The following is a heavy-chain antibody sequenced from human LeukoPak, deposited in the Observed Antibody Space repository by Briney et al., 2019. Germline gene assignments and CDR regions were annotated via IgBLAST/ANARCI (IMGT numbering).Heavy chain of an antibody. J-gene: IGHJ1*01. D-gene: IGHD2-8*01. Sequence: SETLSLTCTVSGGSISSSSYYWGWIRQPPGKGLEWIGSIYYSGSTYYNPSLKSRVTISVDTSKNQFSLKLSSVTAADTAVYYCARDPRGEYCTNGVCSKTTPQIFQHWGQGTLVTVSS. CDR2: IYYSGST. V-gene: IGHV4-39*02. CDR1: GGSISSSSYY. CDR3: ARDPRGEYCTNGVCSKTTPQIFQH.